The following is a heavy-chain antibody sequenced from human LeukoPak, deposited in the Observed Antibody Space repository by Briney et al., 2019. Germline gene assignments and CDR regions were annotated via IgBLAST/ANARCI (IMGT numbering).Heavy chain of an antibody. CDR2: MNPNSGNT. CDR1: GYTFTSYD. Sequence: ASVKVSCKASGYTFTSYDINWVRQATGQGLEWMGWMNPNSGNTGYAQKFQGRVTMTRNTSINTAYMELSSLGSEDTAVYYCARGLYGGNTELIWGQGTMVTVSS. J-gene: IGHJ3*02. D-gene: IGHD4-23*01. V-gene: IGHV1-8*01. CDR3: ARGLYGGNTELI.